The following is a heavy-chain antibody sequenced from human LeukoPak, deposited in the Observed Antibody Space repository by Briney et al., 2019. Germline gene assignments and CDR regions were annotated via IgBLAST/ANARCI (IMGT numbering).Heavy chain of an antibody. CDR1: GGSISSYY. J-gene: IGHJ5*02. CDR3: ARRGLLWFGIGQRYNWFDP. V-gene: IGHV4-34*01. Sequence: SETLSLTCTVSGGSISSYYWSWIRQPPGKGLEWIGEINHSGSTNYNPSLKSRVTISVDTSKNQFSLKLSSVTAADTAVYYCARRGLLWFGIGQRYNWFDPWGQGTLVTVSS. D-gene: IGHD3-10*01. CDR2: INHSGST.